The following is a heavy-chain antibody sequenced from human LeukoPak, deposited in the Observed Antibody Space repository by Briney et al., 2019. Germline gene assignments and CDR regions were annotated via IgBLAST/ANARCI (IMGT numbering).Heavy chain of an antibody. CDR2: IYPGDSDT. J-gene: IGHJ5*02. Sequence: GESLKISCKGSGYTFTNYWIGWVRQMPGKGLELMGIIYPGDSDTRYSPSFQGQVTISADKSISTAYLQWSSLKASDAAIYYCARRAPSQIWFDPGAREPWSPSPQ. V-gene: IGHV5-51*01. CDR1: GYTFTNYW. CDR3: ARRAPSQIWFDP.